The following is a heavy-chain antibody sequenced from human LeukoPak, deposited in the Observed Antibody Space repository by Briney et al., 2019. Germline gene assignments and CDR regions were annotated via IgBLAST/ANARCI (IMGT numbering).Heavy chain of an antibody. D-gene: IGHD6-13*01. CDR2: ISGYSGNT. J-gene: IGHJ4*02. CDR3: ARRQVYSSSYQIDY. CDR1: GYIFVRYG. Sequence: GASVKASSTTSGYIFVRYGISWVRQAPGQGLEWMGWISGYSGNTNYAQKLQGRVTMTTDTSTSTVYMELRSLRSDDTAVYYCARRQVYSSSYQIDYWGQGTLVTVSS. V-gene: IGHV1-18*01.